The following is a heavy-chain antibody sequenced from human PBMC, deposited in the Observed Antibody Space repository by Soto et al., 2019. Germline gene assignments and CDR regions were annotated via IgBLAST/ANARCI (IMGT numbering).Heavy chain of an antibody. CDR2: IYYSGST. V-gene: IGHV4-30-4*01. J-gene: IGHJ6*02. D-gene: IGHD2-2*01. CDR3: ARDLRVVVVPAATYGMDV. Sequence: QVQLQESGPGLVKPSQTLSLTCTVSGGSISSGDYYWSWIRQPPGKGLAWIGYIYYSGSTYYNPSLKSRVTISVDTSKNQFSLKLSSVTAADTAVYYCARDLRVVVVPAATYGMDVWGQGTTVTVSS. CDR1: GGSISSGDYY.